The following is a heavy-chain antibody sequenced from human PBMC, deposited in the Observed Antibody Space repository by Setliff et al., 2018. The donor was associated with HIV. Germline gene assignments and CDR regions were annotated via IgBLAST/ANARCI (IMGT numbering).Heavy chain of an antibody. CDR3: VNPSGAMGDFDS. Sequence: SETLSLTCTVSGGSISSTNYFWGWIRQPPGKGLEWIGTIYYHGSTHYNPSLKSRVTISIDTSKNQFSLQLTSVTAADTAVYYCVNPSGAMGDFDSWGQGTLVTVSS. V-gene: IGHV4-39*01. CDR2: IYYHGST. D-gene: IGHD3-16*01. CDR1: GGSISSTNYF. J-gene: IGHJ4*02.